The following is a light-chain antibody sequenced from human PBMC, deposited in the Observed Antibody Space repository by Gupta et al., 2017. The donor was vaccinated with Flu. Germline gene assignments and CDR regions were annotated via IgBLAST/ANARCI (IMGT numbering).Light chain of an antibody. CDR1: SSDVGGYNY. CDR3: SSYAGNKNFV. V-gene: IGLV2-8*01. Sequence: TSSDVGGYNYVSWFQHHPGKAPKLMIYEVSKRPSGVPDRFSGSRSGNTASLTVSGLQAEDEADYYCSSYAGNKNFVFGTGTKVTVL. J-gene: IGLJ1*01. CDR2: EVS.